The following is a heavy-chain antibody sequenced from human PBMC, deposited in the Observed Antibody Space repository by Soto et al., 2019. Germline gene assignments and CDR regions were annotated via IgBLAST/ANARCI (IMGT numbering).Heavy chain of an antibody. D-gene: IGHD3-3*01. CDR2: IYYSGST. J-gene: IGHJ3*02. Sequence: PSETLSLTCTVSGGSISSYYWSWIRQPPGKGLEWIGYIYYSGSTNYNPSLKSRVTISVDTSKNQFSLKLSSVTAADTAVYYCARAPYYDFWSGYPDAFDIWGQGTMVTVS. CDR3: ARAPYYDFWSGYPDAFDI. V-gene: IGHV4-59*01. CDR1: GGSISSYY.